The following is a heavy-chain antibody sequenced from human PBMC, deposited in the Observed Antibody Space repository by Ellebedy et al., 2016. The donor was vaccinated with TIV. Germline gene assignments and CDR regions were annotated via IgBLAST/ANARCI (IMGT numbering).Heavy chain of an antibody. J-gene: IGHJ4*02. V-gene: IGHV3-30*04. CDR2: ISSDGSNK. CDR1: GFTFSRYA. D-gene: IGHD3-10*01. Sequence: GGSLRLXCAASGFTFSRYAIHWVRQAPCKGLYWVAVISSDGSNKYFADSVKGRFTISRDNSKNTLYLQMSSLRPEDTAVYYCARVRGYYGSGSYHPLDYWGQGTLVTVSS. CDR3: ARVRGYYGSGSYHPLDY.